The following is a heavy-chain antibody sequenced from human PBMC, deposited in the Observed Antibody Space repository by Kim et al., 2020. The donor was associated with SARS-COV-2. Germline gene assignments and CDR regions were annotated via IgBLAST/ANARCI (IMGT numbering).Heavy chain of an antibody. V-gene: IGHV3-30*18. D-gene: IGHD3-10*01. Sequence: GGSLRLSCAASGFTFSSYGMHWVRQAPGKGLEWVAVISYDGSNKYYADSVKGRFTISRDNSKNTLYLQMNSLRAEDTAVYYCAKDRLRAFYYYGSGSYYSGLDYWGQGTLVTVSS. CDR1: GFTFSSYG. CDR3: AKDRLRAFYYYGSGSYYSGLDY. J-gene: IGHJ4*02. CDR2: ISYDGSNK.